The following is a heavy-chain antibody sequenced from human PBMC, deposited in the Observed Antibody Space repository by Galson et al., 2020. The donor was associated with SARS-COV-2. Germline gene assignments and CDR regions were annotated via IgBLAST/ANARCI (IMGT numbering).Heavy chain of an antibody. CDR1: GFTFSSYA. CDR2: ISGSGGST. Sequence: GGSLSLSCAASGFTFSSYAMSWVRQAPGKGLEWVSAISGSGGSTYYADSVKGRFTISRDNSKNTLYLQMNSLRAEATAVYYCAKVRDGSGSYYPYYYYGMDVGGQGTTVTVSS. V-gene: IGHV3-23*01. D-gene: IGHD3-10*01. J-gene: IGHJ6*02. CDR3: AKVRDGSGSYYPYYYYGMDV.